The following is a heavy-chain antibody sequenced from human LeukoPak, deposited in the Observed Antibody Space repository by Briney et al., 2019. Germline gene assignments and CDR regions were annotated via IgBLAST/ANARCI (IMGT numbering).Heavy chain of an antibody. CDR1: GGSIDSTSYY. CDR2: IYYRGST. J-gene: IGHJ3*02. CDR3: ARDLKSRGTFDI. D-gene: IGHD3-16*01. V-gene: IGHV4-39*07. Sequence: ASQTLSLTCTVSGGSIDSTSYYWGWIRQPPGKGLEWIGSIYYRGSTYYNWSLKSRVTISVDTSKNQFSLKLSSVTAADTAVYYCARDLKSRGTFDIWGQGTMVTVSS.